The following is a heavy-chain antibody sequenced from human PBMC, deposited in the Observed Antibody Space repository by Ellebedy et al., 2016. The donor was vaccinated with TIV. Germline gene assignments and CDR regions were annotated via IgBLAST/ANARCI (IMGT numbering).Heavy chain of an antibody. Sequence: GESLKISCAASGFTFSSHGMNWVRQAPGKGLEWVSYISSSSSYIYYADSVKGRFTISRDNAKNSLYLQMNSLRAEDTAVYYCTRDRIVGATSYGYWGQGTLVTVSS. CDR2: ISSSSSYI. V-gene: IGHV3-21*01. CDR1: GFTFSSHG. CDR3: TRDRIVGATSYGY. J-gene: IGHJ4*02. D-gene: IGHD1-26*01.